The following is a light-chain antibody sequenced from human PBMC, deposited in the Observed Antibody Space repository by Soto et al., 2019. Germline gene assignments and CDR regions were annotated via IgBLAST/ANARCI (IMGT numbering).Light chain of an antibody. CDR3: SSYAGSNNLL. V-gene: IGLV2-8*01. CDR1: SSDVGGYNY. CDR2: EVS. Sequence: QSALTQPPSASGSPGQSVTISCTGTSSDVGGYNYVSWYQQHPGKAPKLMIYEVSKRPSGVPDRFSGSKSGNTASLTVSGLQAEDEADYYCSSYAGSNNLLFGTGTKLHRP. J-gene: IGLJ1*01.